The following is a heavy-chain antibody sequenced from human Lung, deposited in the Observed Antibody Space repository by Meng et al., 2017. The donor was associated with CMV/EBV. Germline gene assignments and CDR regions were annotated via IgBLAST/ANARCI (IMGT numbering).Heavy chain of an antibody. CDR2: ISSSGYI. J-gene: IGHJ6*02. CDR1: GFTFSSYS. Sequence: GGSLRLXCAASGFTFSSYSMNWVRQAPGKGLEWVSSISSSGYIYYADSVKGRFTISRDNAKNSLYLHMNSLRAEDTAVYYCAVYCSSTSCHRDGMDVWGQGNXVNGSS. D-gene: IGHD2-2*01. CDR3: AVYCSSTSCHRDGMDV. V-gene: IGHV3-21*01.